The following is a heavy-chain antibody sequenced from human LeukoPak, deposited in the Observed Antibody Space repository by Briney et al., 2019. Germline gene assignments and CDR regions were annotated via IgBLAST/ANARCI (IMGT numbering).Heavy chain of an antibody. J-gene: IGHJ3*02. Sequence: AGVSLRLSCTASGFTFRNAWMSWVRQAPGKGLEWVGRIKSKTDGGTTDYAAPVKGRFTISRDDSKNTLYLQMNSLKTEDTAVYYCIRLWFGEFIWGQGTMVSVSS. D-gene: IGHD3-10*01. CDR1: GFTFRNAW. V-gene: IGHV3-15*01. CDR2: IKSKTDGGTT. CDR3: IRLWFGEFI.